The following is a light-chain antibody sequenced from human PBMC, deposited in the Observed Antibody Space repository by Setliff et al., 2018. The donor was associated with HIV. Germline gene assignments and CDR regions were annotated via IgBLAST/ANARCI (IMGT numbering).Light chain of an antibody. Sequence: QSVLTQPPSASGSPGQSVTISCTGTSSDVGGYNYVSWYQQHPGKAPQVMIYEVNKQPSGVPDRFSGSKSGNTASLTVSGLQADDEADYYCSSYAGSDNMIFGGGTKVTVL. J-gene: IGLJ2*01. CDR2: EVN. V-gene: IGLV2-8*01. CDR3: SSYAGSDNMI. CDR1: SSDVGGYNY.